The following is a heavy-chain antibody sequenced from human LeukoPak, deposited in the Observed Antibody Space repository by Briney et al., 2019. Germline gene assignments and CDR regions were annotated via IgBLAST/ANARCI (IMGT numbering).Heavy chain of an antibody. V-gene: IGHV4-30-2*01. CDR3: ASTYYYDSSGYYYSPAEYFQH. Sequence: TLSLTCTVSGGSISSGGYSWRWIRQPPGKGLEWIGYIYHSGSTYYNPSLKSRVTISVDRSKNQFSLKLSSVTAADTAVYYCASTYYYDSSGYYYSPAEYFQHWGQGTLVTVSS. J-gene: IGHJ1*01. CDR2: IYHSGST. D-gene: IGHD3-22*01. CDR1: GGSISSGGYS.